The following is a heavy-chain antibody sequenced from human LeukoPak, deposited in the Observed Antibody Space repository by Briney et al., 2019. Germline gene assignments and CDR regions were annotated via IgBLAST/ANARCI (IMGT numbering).Heavy chain of an antibody. V-gene: IGHV4-61*08. CDR2: IHYSGNA. D-gene: IGHD4-23*01. Sequence: SQTLSLTCAVSGGSISSGGYSWRWIRQPPGKGLEWIGYIHYSGNANYNPSLKSRVTISIDTSKNQFSLNLSSVTAGDTAVYYCARSLTTVDDYWGQGALVTVSS. CDR1: GGSISSGGYS. J-gene: IGHJ4*02. CDR3: ARSLTTVDDY.